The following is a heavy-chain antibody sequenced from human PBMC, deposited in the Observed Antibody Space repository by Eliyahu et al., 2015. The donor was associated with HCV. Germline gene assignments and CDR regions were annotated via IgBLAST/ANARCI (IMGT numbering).Heavy chain of an antibody. CDR2: IRSKAYGGTT. J-gene: IGHJ6*02. Sequence: EVQLVESGGGLVQPGRSLRLSCTASGFXFGXYXMSWFRQAPGKGLGWVGFIRSKAYGGTTEYAASVKGRFTISRDDSKSIAYLQMNSLKTEDTAVYYCTRGVAKYSSSSVFYYYGMDVWGQGTTVTVSS. CDR1: GFXFGXYX. D-gene: IGHD6-6*01. V-gene: IGHV3-49*03. CDR3: TRGVAKYSSSSVFYYYGMDV.